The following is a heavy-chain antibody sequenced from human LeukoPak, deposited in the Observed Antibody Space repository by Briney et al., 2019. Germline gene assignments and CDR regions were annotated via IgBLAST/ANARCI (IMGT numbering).Heavy chain of an antibody. CDR1: GGTFSSYA. J-gene: IGHJ6*04. D-gene: IGHD2-2*01. Sequence: SVKVSCKASGGTFSSYAISWVRQAPGQGLEWMGGIIPIFGTANYAQKLQGRVTITADESTSTAYMELSSLRSEDTAVYYCARDSPDIVVVPAAWGGMDVWGKGTTVTVSS. CDR2: IIPIFGTA. V-gene: IGHV1-69*13. CDR3: ARDSPDIVVVPAAWGGMDV.